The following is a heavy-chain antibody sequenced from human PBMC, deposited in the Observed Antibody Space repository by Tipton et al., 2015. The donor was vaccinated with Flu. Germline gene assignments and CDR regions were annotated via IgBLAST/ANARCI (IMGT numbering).Heavy chain of an antibody. CDR1: GFTFSNYW. J-gene: IGHJ5*02. Sequence: VQLVQSGGGLVQPGGSLRLSCAASGFTFSNYWMHWVRQLPGEGLEWVSRMNPDGTIITYADSVKGRFTVSRDNAKSMLYLQMNSLRVEDTAMYFCTRNPLTPEGAWGQGTMVTVSS. CDR3: TRNPLTPEGA. CDR2: MNPDGTII. V-gene: IGHV3-74*03.